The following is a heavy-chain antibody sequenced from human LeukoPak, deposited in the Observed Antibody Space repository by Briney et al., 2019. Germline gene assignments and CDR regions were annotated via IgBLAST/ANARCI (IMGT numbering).Heavy chain of an antibody. CDR3: AKHRAPVPGSHPKNPTAYFED. D-gene: IGHD6-19*01. Sequence: GGSLRLSCGASGFTFSGHSMSWVRQAPGKGLEWVSAISSAGDVTFYADSVKGRFIVSRDQSNNILSLQMSSLRAEDTALYFCAKHRAPVPGSHPKNPTAYFEDWGQGTLVTVSS. V-gene: IGHV3-23*01. CDR2: ISSAGDVT. CDR1: GFTFSGHS. J-gene: IGHJ4*02.